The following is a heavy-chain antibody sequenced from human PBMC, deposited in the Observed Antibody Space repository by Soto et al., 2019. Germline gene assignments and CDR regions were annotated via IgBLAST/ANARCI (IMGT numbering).Heavy chain of an antibody. D-gene: IGHD3-16*01. Sequence: GGFLRLSCAASGFTFVRYSMNWVRQAPGKGLEWVANIDEGGSETNYVDSVKGRFSISRDNAENSLYLQMNSLRVDDTAVYYCASGGHVDYCGQGTPVTVS. J-gene: IGHJ4*02. V-gene: IGHV3-7*01. CDR3: ASGGHVDY. CDR2: IDEGGSET. CDR1: GFTFVRYS.